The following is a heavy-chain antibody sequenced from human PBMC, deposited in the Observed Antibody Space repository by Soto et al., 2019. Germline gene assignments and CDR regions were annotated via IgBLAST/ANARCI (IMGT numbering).Heavy chain of an antibody. CDR3: ARDRRITIFGVVTNYWYFDL. CDR2: MNPNSGNT. V-gene: IGHV1-8*01. CDR1: GYTFTSYD. D-gene: IGHD3-3*01. J-gene: IGHJ2*01. Sequence: ASVKVSCKASGYTFTSYDINWVRQATGQGLEWMGWMNPNSGNTGYAQKFQGRVTMTKNTSISTAYMELSSLRSEDTAVYYCARDRRITIFGVVTNYWYFDLWGRGTLVTVSS.